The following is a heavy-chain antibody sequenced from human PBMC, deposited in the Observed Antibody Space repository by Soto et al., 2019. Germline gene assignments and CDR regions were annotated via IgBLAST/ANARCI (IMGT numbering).Heavy chain of an antibody. Sequence: ELQLVESGGGLVQPGGSLRLSCAASGFTFSSYWMHWVRQAPGKGLMWVSRINSDGSSTSYADSVKGRFTISRDNAKNTVYLQMNSLRAEDTAVYYCASPYMYSSGLYFYGMDVWGQGTTVTVSS. D-gene: IGHD6-19*01. CDR1: GFTFSSYW. CDR3: ASPYMYSSGLYFYGMDV. J-gene: IGHJ6*02. CDR2: INSDGSST. V-gene: IGHV3-74*01.